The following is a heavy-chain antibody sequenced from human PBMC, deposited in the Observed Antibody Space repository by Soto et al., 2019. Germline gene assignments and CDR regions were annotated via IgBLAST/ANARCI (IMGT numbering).Heavy chain of an antibody. CDR3: AKDYGAYVGNWFDP. CDR1: GFTFSSYG. J-gene: IGHJ5*02. D-gene: IGHD4-17*01. V-gene: IGHV3-33*06. CDR2: IWYDGSNK. Sequence: GGSLRLSCAASGFTFSSYGMHWVRQAPGKGLEWVAVIWYDGSNKYYADSVKGRFTISRDNSKNTLYLQMNSLRAEDTAVYYCAKDYGAYVGNWFDPWGQGTLVTVSS.